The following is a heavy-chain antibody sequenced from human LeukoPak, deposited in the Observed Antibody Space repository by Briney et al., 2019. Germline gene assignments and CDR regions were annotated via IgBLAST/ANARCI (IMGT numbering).Heavy chain of an antibody. V-gene: IGHV4-59*08. J-gene: IGHJ4*02. CDR2: IYYSGST. Sequence: SETLSLTCTVSGGSISSYYWSWIRQTPGKGLEWIGYIYYSGSTKYNPSLKSRVTISVDTSKNQFSLKLSSATAADTAVYYCARHVQDTAMVTPLYYFDYWGQGTLVTVSS. D-gene: IGHD5-18*01. CDR3: ARHVQDTAMVTPLYYFDY. CDR1: GGSISSYY.